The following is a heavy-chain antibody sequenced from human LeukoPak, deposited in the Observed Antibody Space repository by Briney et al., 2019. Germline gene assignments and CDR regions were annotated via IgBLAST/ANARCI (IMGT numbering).Heavy chain of an antibody. CDR2: TNGDGSIT. CDR3: ARVGVSWGGFDI. V-gene: IGHV3-74*01. D-gene: IGHD3-10*01. CDR1: XFTFSTYG. Sequence: GGSLRLSCAASXFTFSTYGVYWVRQVPGKGLLYVSRTNGDGSITTYADSVKGRFTSSRDNAKNTVFLQMNSLRAEDTALYYCARVGVSWGGFDIWGQGTMVTVSS. J-gene: IGHJ3*02.